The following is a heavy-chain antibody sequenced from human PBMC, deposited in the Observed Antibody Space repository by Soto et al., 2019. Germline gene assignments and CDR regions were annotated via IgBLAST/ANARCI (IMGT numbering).Heavy chain of an antibody. V-gene: IGHV6-1*01. CDR1: GDSVSSNSAA. D-gene: IGHD6-19*01. CDR3: ARWETSSGWNAFDI. CDR2: TYYRSKWYN. J-gene: IGHJ3*02. Sequence: SQTLSLTCAISGDSVSSNSAAWNWIRQPPSRGLEWLGRTYYRSKWYNDYAVSVKSRITINPDTSKNQFSLQLNSVTPEDTAVYYCARWETSSGWNAFDIWGQGTMVTVS.